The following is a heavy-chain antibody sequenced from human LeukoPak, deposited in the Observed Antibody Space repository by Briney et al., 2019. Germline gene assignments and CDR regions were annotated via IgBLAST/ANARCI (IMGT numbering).Heavy chain of an antibody. CDR2: ISSSSSYI. CDR1: GFTFSSYS. D-gene: IGHD4-23*01. V-gene: IGHV3-21*01. Sequence: GSLRLSCAASGFTFSSYSMNWVRQAPGKGLEWVSSISSSSSYIYYADSVKGRFTISRDNAKNSLYLQMNSLRAEDTAVYYCAREMDGGNPHDAFDIWGQGSMVTVSS. J-gene: IGHJ3*02. CDR3: AREMDGGNPHDAFDI.